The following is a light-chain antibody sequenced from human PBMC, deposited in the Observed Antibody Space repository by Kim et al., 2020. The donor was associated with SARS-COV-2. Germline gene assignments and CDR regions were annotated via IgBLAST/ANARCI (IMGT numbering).Light chain of an antibody. CDR3: QQANSFPRT. CDR2: AAS. Sequence: VSVGDRVTLTCRASQCISRCLAWYQQKPGTAPKLLIYAASSLQSGVPSRFSGSGSGTDFTLTISSLQPEDFATYYCQQANSFPRTFGGGTKVDIK. J-gene: IGKJ4*01. V-gene: IGKV1-12*01. CDR1: QCISRC.